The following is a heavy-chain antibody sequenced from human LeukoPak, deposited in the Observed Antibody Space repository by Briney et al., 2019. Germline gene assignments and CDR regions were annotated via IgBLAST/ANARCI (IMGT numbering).Heavy chain of an antibody. CDR2: MNPNSGNT. J-gene: IGHJ6*03. CDR3: ARDAFIAAAGTNYYYYYMDV. D-gene: IGHD6-13*01. Sequence: GASVKVSCEASGYTFTSYDINWVRQATGQGLEWMGWMNPNSGNTGYAQKFQGRVTMTRNTSISTAYMELSSLRSEDTAVYYCARDAFIAAAGTNYYYYYMDVWGKGTTVTISS. CDR1: GYTFTSYD. V-gene: IGHV1-8*01.